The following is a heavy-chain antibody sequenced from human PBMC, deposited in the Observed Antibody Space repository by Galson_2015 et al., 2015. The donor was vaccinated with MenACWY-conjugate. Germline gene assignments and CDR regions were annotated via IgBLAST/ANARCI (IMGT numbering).Heavy chain of an antibody. CDR3: AKEGSRGVKYNYYMDV. CDR2: IRNGGSNT. Sequence: RQAPGKGLEWLSVIRNGGSNTYYVDSVKGRFTNSRDNSKNTLFLQMNGLRVDDSAVYYCAKEGSRGVKYNYYMDVWGKGTTVTVSS. D-gene: IGHD3-10*01. V-gene: IGHV3-30*02. J-gene: IGHJ6*03.